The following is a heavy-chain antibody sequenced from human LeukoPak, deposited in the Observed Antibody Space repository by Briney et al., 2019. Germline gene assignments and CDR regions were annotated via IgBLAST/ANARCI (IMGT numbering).Heavy chain of an antibody. D-gene: IGHD1-26*01. CDR2: ISYDGSNK. CDR1: GFTFSSYG. V-gene: IGHV3-30*03. J-gene: IGHJ4*02. CDR3: ARGEGYYFDY. Sequence: GGSLRLSCAASGFTFSSYGMHWVRQAPGKGLEWVAVISYDGSNKYYADSVKGRFTISRDNSKNTLYLQMNSLRAEDTAVYYCARGEGYYFDYWGQGTLVTVSS.